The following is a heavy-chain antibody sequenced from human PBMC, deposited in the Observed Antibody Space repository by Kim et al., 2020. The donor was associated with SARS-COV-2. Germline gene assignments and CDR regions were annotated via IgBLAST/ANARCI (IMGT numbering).Heavy chain of an antibody. CDR3: ARGVSGGIAAAGTPDRYFDY. CDR2: INHSGST. CDR1: GGSFSGYY. J-gene: IGHJ4*02. D-gene: IGHD6-13*01. Sequence: SETLSLTCAVYGGSFSGYYWSWIRQPPGKGLEWIGEINHSGSTNYNPSLKSRVTISVDTSKNQFSLKLSSVTAADTAVYYCARGVSGGIAAAGTPDRYFDYWGQGTLVTVSS. V-gene: IGHV4-34*01.